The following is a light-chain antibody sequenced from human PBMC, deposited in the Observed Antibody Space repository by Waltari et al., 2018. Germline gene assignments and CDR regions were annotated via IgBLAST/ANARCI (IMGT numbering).Light chain of an antibody. Sequence: EIVLTQSPATLSLSPGERATLSCRASQSVSYYLAWYQQKPGQAPRLPIYDASKRATGIPARFSGSGSWTDFTLTISDLEPEDFAVYYCQQRSNWPLTFGGGTKVEIK. CDR2: DAS. CDR1: QSVSYY. J-gene: IGKJ4*01. CDR3: QQRSNWPLT. V-gene: IGKV3-11*01.